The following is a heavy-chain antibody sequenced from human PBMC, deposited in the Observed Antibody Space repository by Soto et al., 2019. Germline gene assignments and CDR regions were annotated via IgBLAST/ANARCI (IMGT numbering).Heavy chain of an antibody. CDR1: GFTFSHYA. J-gene: IGHJ6*02. D-gene: IGHD2-15*01. Sequence: QVQLVESGGGVVQPGRSLRLSCAASGFTFSHYAMHWVRQAPGKGLECVAGISYNGGNRFYRDYVKGRFTIARDNSKNPVHLQIDSLRYEDAAVYYCARGDREDTAVVIGVRPGEYGVDVWGQGTTVTVSS. V-gene: IGHV3-30*04. CDR2: ISYNGGNR. CDR3: ARGDREDTAVVIGVRPGEYGVDV.